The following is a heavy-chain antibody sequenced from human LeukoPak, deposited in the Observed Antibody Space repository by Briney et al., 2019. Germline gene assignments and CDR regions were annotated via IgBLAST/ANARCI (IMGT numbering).Heavy chain of an antibody. Sequence: GGSLRLSCAASGFTFSSYSMTWVRQAPGKGLEWVSYISSSSSTIYYADSVKGRFTISRDNAKNSLYLQMNSLRAEDTAVYYCARSISSGWYDAFDIWGQGTMVTVSS. J-gene: IGHJ3*02. V-gene: IGHV3-48*01. CDR3: ARSISSGWYDAFDI. D-gene: IGHD6-19*01. CDR1: GFTFSSYS. CDR2: ISSSSSTI.